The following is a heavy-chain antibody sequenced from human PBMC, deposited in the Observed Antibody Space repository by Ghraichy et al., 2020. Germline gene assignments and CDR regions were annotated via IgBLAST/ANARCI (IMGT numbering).Heavy chain of an antibody. CDR3: ARDRVFTYYYDSSGPDAFDI. J-gene: IGHJ3*02. CDR1: GFTFSSYS. Sequence: GGSLRLSCAASGFTFSSYSMNWVRQAPGKGLEWVSYISSSSSTIYYADSVKGRFTISRDNAKNSLYLQMNSLRAEDTAVYYCARDRVFTYYYDSSGPDAFDIWGQGTMVTVSS. CDR2: ISSSSSTI. D-gene: IGHD3-22*01. V-gene: IGHV3-48*01.